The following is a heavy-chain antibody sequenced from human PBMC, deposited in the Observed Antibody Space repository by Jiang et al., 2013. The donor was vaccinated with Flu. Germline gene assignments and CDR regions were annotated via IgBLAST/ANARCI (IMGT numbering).Heavy chain of an antibody. Sequence: VQLVESGGGLVKPGGSLRLSCAASGFTFSDYYMNWIRQAPGKGLEWVSYISGRGNTIYYADSVKGRFTISRDNAKNSLYLQMNSLRAEDTAVYYCATDPAGQSIPPFGNMDVWGQGTTVAVSS. V-gene: IGHV3-11*04. D-gene: IGHD2-21*01. CDR2: ISGRGNTI. CDR1: GFTFSDYY. CDR3: ATDPAGQSIPPFGNMDV. J-gene: IGHJ6*02.